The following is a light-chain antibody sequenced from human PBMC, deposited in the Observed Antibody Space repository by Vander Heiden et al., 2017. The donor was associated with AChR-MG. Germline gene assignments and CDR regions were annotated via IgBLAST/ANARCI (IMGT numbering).Light chain of an antibody. CDR2: GAL. J-gene: IGKJ2*01. CDR3: QQTYRTPYT. Sequence: DIQMTQSPSSLSASVGDRVTITCRASQRITNYLNWYQHKPGKAPTVLIYGALSLQSGVPSRFSGSGSGTDFTLTISSLQPEDSASYYCQQTYRTPYTFGQGTTLEIK. V-gene: IGKV1-39*01. CDR1: QRITNY.